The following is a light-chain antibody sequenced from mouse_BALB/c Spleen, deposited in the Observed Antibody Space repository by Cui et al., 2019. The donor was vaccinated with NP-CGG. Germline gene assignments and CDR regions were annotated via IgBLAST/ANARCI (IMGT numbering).Light chain of an antibody. CDR3: ALWYSNHWV. J-gene: IGLJ1*01. CDR1: TGAVTTSNY. V-gene: IGLV1*01. CDR2: GTN. Sequence: QSGLTQKSSPTTSPGETVTLTCRSSTGAVTTSNYANWVQEKPDHLFTGLIGGTNNRVPGVPARFSGSLIGDKAALTITGAQTEDEAIYFCALWYSNHWVFGGGTKLTVL.